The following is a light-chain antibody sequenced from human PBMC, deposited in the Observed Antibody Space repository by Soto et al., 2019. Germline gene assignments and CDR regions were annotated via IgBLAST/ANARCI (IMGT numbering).Light chain of an antibody. Sequence: IVLTQSPVTLSLSPGERPTLSCRASQSVSSTYLAWYQQKPGQAPRLLIYGASSRATGMPVRFSGSWSATDCDLNSIRLEHDDFAGYICQMYDSSTLTFGGGKKEEIK. CDR2: GAS. J-gene: IGKJ4*01. V-gene: IGKV3-20*01. CDR1: QSVSSTY. CDR3: QMYDSSTLT.